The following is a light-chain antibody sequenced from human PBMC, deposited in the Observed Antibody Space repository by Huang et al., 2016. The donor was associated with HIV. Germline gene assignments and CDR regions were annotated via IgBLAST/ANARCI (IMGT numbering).Light chain of an antibody. CDR2: DAS. CDR1: QSISAN. J-gene: IGKJ4*01. Sequence: EIIMTQSPAILSVSPGERATFSCRASQSISANLAWYQQRPGQAPRLLIYDASIRATGIPARFSGSGSGTDFTLIIISLQSEDFAVYYCHQYDRWPLTFGGGTKVEIK. CDR3: HQYDRWPLT. V-gene: IGKV3-15*01.